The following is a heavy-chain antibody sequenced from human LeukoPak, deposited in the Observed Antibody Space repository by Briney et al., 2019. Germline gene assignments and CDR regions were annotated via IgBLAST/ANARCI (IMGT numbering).Heavy chain of an antibody. D-gene: IGHD3-22*01. J-gene: IGHJ6*02. CDR3: AKDYYDSSASFELYYYYYGVDV. CDR2: ISYDGSNK. Sequence: GGSLRLSCAASGFTFSRKGMHWVRQAPGKGLEWVAVISYDGSNKYYADSVKGRFTISRDNSKNTLYLQMSSLRAEDTAVYYCAKDYYDSSASFELYYYYYGVDVWGQGTTVTVSS. V-gene: IGHV3-30*18. CDR1: GFTFSRKG.